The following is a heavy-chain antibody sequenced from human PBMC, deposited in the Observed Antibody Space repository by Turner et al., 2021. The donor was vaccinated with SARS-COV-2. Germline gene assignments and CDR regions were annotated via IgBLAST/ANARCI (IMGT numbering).Heavy chain of an antibody. CDR2: ISSDGTNK. Sequence: QVQLVESGGGVVQPGRSLRLSCAASGFTFSTYAMHWVRQAPGKGLEWVVVISSDGTNKYNADSVKGRFTISRDNSKNTLYLQMNSLRAEDTAVYYCAREPPFCGGDCYFDYWGQGTLVTVSS. CDR1: GFTFSTYA. V-gene: IGHV3-30-3*01. D-gene: IGHD2-21*02. J-gene: IGHJ4*02. CDR3: AREPPFCGGDCYFDY.